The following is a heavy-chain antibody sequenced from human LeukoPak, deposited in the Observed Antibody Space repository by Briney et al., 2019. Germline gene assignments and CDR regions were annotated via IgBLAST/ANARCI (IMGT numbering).Heavy chain of an antibody. D-gene: IGHD6-13*01. J-gene: IGHJ3*02. V-gene: IGHV4-59*12. CDR3: ARGGYSSSWYENHDAFDI. Sequence: SETLSLTCTVSGGSISSYYWSWIRQPAGKGLEWIGYIYYSWSTNYNPSLKSRVTISVDTSKNQFSLKLSSVTAADTAVYYCARGGYSSSWYENHDAFDIWGQGTMVTVSS. CDR2: IYYSWST. CDR1: GGSISSYY.